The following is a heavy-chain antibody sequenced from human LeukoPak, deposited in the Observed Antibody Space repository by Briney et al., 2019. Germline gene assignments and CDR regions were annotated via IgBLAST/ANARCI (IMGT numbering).Heavy chain of an antibody. V-gene: IGHV3-23*01. D-gene: IGHD4-11*01. CDR3: AKDGDSNRYDLYFYYMDL. J-gene: IGHJ6*03. Sequence: PGGSLRLSCAASGFTFSSYAMSWVRQAPGKGLEWVSAISGSGGSTYYADSVKGRFTISRDNSKNTLYLQMNSLRAEDTAVYYCAKDGDSNRYDLYFYYMDLWGTGTTVTVSS. CDR2: ISGSGGST. CDR1: GFTFSSYA.